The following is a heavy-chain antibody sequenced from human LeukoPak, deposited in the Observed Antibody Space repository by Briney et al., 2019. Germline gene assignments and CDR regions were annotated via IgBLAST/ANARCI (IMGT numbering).Heavy chain of an antibody. CDR3: AREALGGHSYGRNWFDP. Sequence: SETLSLTCAVYGGSFSGYYWSWIRQPPGKGLEWIGEINHSGSTNYDPSLKSRVTISVDTSKNQFSLKLSSVTAADTAVYYCAREALGGHSYGRNWFDPWGQGTLVTVSS. J-gene: IGHJ5*02. V-gene: IGHV4-34*01. CDR2: INHSGST. D-gene: IGHD5-18*01. CDR1: GGSFSGYY.